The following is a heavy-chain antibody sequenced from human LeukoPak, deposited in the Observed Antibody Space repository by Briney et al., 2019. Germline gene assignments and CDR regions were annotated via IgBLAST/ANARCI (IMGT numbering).Heavy chain of an antibody. CDR1: GFTFSSYA. Sequence: PGGSLRLSCAASGFTFSSYAMHWVRQAPGKGLEWVAVISYDGSNKYYADSVKGRFTISRDNSKNTLYLQMNSLRAEDAAVYYCAKDGWKYSSVWYFDYWGQGTLVTVSS. CDR3: AKDGWKYSSVWYFDY. D-gene: IGHD6-19*01. J-gene: IGHJ4*02. CDR2: ISYDGSNK. V-gene: IGHV3-30*04.